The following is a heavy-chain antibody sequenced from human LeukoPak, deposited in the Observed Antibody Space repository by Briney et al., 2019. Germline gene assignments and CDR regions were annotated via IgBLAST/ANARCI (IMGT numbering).Heavy chain of an antibody. J-gene: IGHJ6*02. CDR1: GGTFSSYA. Sequence: ASVKVSCKASGGTFSSYAISWVRQAPGQGLEWMGWISAYNGNTNYAQKLQGRVTMTTDTSTSTAYMELRSLRSDDTAVYYCARSDYDFWSGYSDYGMDVWGQGTLVTVSS. D-gene: IGHD3-3*01. CDR3: ARSDYDFWSGYSDYGMDV. CDR2: ISAYNGNT. V-gene: IGHV1-18*01.